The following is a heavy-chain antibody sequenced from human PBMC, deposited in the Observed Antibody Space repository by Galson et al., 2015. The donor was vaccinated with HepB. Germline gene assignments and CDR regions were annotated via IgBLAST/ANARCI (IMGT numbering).Heavy chain of an antibody. Sequence: SLRLSCAGSRFTFDDYAMHWVRQAPGKGLEGVSWISWNSGSIDYADSAKGQITTSRDNAKNSLYLQMNSLRAEDTAVYYCATDIEGRGSWYNGDAFDIWGQGTMVTVSS. D-gene: IGHD1-26*01. CDR3: ATDIEGRGSWYNGDAFDI. J-gene: IGHJ3*02. CDR1: RFTFDDYA. V-gene: IGHV3-9*01. CDR2: ISWNSGSI.